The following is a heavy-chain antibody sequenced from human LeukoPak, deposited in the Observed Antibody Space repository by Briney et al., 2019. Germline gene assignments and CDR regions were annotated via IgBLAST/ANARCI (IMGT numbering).Heavy chain of an antibody. V-gene: IGHV4-4*02. D-gene: IGHD6-13*01. CDR3: ASALVEGRIAAAGLSF. CDR1: GGSISSSNW. Sequence: KPSGTLSLTCAVSGGSISSSNWWSWVRQPPGKGLEWIGEIYHSGSTNYNPSLKSRVTISVDKSKNQFSLKLSSVTAADTAVYYCASALVEGRIAAAGLSFWGQGTLVTVSS. J-gene: IGHJ4*02. CDR2: IYHSGST.